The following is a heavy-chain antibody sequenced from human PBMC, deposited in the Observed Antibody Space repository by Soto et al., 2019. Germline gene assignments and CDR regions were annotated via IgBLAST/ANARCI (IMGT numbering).Heavy chain of an antibody. V-gene: IGHV3-23*01. J-gene: IGHJ4*02. CDR2: ISGRGGST. D-gene: IGHD6-13*01. Sequence: GGSLRLSCAASGFTFNSYAMSWVRQAPGKGLEWVSAISGRGGSTYYADSVKGRFTISRDNSKNTLYLQMNSLRAEDTAVYYCAYSSTPFDYWGQGTLVTVSS. CDR3: AYSSTPFDY. CDR1: GFTFNSYA.